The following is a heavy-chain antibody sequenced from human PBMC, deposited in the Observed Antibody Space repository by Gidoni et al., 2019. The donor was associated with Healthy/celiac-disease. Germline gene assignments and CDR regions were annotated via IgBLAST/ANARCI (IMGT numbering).Heavy chain of an antibody. CDR1: GFTFSSYS. V-gene: IGHV3-48*04. CDR3: ARGERGYSYGWGY. J-gene: IGHJ4*02. CDR2: ISSSSSTI. D-gene: IGHD5-18*01. Sequence: EVQLVESGGGLVQTGGSLRLSCAASGFTFSSYSMNWVRQAPGKGLEWVLYISSSSSTIYYADSVKGRFTISRDNAKNSLYLQMNSLRAEDTAVYYCARGERGYSYGWGYWGQGTLVTVSS.